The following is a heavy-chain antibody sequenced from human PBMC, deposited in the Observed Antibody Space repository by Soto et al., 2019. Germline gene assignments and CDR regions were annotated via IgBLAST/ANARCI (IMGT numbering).Heavy chain of an antibody. CDR1: GFTFSSYS. V-gene: IGHV3-48*02. CDR2: ISSSSSTI. CDR3: ARDRAYYGSGSYEHYYYYGMDV. J-gene: IGHJ6*02. Sequence: EVQLVESGGGLVQPGGSLRLSCAASGFTFSSYSMNWVRQAPGKGLEWVSYISSSSSTIYYADSVKGRFTISRDNAKNSLYLQMNSLRDEDTAVYYCARDRAYYGSGSYEHYYYYGMDVWGQGTTVTVSS. D-gene: IGHD3-10*01.